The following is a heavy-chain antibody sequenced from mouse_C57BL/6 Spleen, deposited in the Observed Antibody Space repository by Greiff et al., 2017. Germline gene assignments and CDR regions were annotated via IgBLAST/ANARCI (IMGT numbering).Heavy chain of an antibody. CDR1: GFTFSSYA. V-gene: IGHV5-4*01. CDR2: ISDGGSYT. CDR3: ARDEDGYSFAY. D-gene: IGHD2-3*01. J-gene: IGHJ3*01. Sequence: EVKLEESGGGLVKPGGSLKLSCAASGFTFSSYAMSWVRQTPEKRLEWVATISDGGSYTYYPDNVKGRFTISRDNAKNNLYLQMSHLKSEDTAMYYCARDEDGYSFAYWGQGTLVTVSA.